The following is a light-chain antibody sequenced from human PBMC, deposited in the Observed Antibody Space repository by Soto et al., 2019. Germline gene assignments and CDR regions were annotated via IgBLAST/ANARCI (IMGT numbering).Light chain of an antibody. CDR2: EVS. CDR3: SSYAGINNLV. CDR1: SSDVGGYNY. V-gene: IGLV2-8*01. J-gene: IGLJ2*01. Sequence: QSALTQPPSASGSPGQSVTISCTGTSSDVGGYNYVSWYQQHPGKAPKLMIYEVSKRPSGVPDRCSGSKSGNTASLTVSGLQAEDEADYYCSSYAGINNLVFGGGTQLTVL.